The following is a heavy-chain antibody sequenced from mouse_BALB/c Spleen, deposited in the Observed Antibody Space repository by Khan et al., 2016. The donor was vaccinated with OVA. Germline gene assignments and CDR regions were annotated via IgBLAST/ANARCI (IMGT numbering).Heavy chain of an antibody. CDR1: GYTFTSYW. Sequence: LQQPGSELVRPGASVKLSCKASGYTFTSYWMHWVKQRHGQGLEWIGNIYPGSGSTNYDEMFKSKGTLTVDTSSSTAYMHLSSLTSEDSAFYYFTRGGYYGKSLFAYWGQGTLVTVSA. CDR3: TRGGYYGKSLFAY. J-gene: IGHJ3*01. V-gene: IGHV1S22*01. D-gene: IGHD2-1*01. CDR2: IYPGSGST.